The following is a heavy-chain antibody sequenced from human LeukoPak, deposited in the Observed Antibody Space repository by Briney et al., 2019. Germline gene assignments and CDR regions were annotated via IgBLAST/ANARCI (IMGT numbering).Heavy chain of an antibody. CDR1: GFTFSSYA. CDR3: AKDLVVAGRSYYYYNMDV. J-gene: IGHJ6*02. CDR2: ISGSGGST. D-gene: IGHD6-19*01. Sequence: GGSLRLSCAASGFTFSSYAMSWVRQAPGKGLEWVSAISGSGGSTYYADSVKGRFTISRDNSKNTLFLQMSSLRAEDAALYYCAKDLVVAGRSYYYYNMDVWGQGTTVTVSS. V-gene: IGHV3-23*01.